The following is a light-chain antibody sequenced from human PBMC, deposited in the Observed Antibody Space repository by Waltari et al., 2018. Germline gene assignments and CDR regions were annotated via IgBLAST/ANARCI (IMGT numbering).Light chain of an antibody. CDR3: QQYNSYSLLT. V-gene: IGKV1-5*03. CDR1: QSISNW. J-gene: IGKJ4*01. CDR2: KAS. Sequence: DIQMTQSPSTLSASVGDRVTITWRASQSISNWLAWYQQKPGKAPKLLISKASTLESGVPSRFSGSGSGTEFTLTISSLQPDDFATYYCQQYNSYSLLTFGGGTKVEIK.